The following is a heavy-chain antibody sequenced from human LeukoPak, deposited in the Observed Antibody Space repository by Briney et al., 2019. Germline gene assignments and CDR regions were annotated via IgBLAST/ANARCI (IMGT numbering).Heavy chain of an antibody. D-gene: IGHD2-15*01. CDR1: GGSISSYY. CDR3: ARDVNLCSGGSCYSFDP. J-gene: IGHJ5*02. V-gene: IGHV4-34*01. CDR2: INHSGST. Sequence: PSETLSLTCTVSGGSISSYYWSWIRQPPGKGLEWIGEINHSGSTNYNPSLKSRVTISVDTSKNQFSLKLSSVTAADTAVYYCARDVNLCSGGSCYSFDPWGQGTLVTVSS.